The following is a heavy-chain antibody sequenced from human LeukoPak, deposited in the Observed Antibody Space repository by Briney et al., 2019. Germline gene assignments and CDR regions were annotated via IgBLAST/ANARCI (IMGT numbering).Heavy chain of an antibody. CDR3: AKDYLFRSYYYDSSGYYDAFDT. Sequence: PGGSLRLSCTASGFTFSTYSMNWVRQAPGRGLEWVSYISGSSSSSDGGAMQYADSVKGRFTISRDNDKNSLYLQMNSLRADDTAVYYCAKDYLFRSYYYDSSGYYDAFDTWGQGTMVTVSS. V-gene: IGHV3-48*01. CDR1: GFTFSTYS. CDR2: ISGSSSSSDGGAM. J-gene: IGHJ3*02. D-gene: IGHD3-22*01.